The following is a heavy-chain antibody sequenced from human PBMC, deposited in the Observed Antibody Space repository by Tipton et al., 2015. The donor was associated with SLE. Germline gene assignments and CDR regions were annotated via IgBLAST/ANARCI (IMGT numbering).Heavy chain of an antibody. Sequence: WVRQAPGKGLEWIGSIYYSGSTYYNPSLKSRVTISVDTSKNQFSLKLSSVIAADTAVYYCARHRGIVGATTDYWGQGTLVTVSS. J-gene: IGHJ4*02. CDR2: IYYSGST. D-gene: IGHD1-26*01. V-gene: IGHV4-39*07. CDR3: ARHRGIVGATTDY.